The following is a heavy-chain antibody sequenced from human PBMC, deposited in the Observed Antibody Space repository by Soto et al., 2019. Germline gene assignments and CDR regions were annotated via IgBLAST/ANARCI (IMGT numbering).Heavy chain of an antibody. J-gene: IGHJ4*02. CDR3: ARDQSVSGPTTFHY. CDR1: GFTFTKSW. Sequence: EVQLIESGGGLVQPGGSLRLSCAASGFTFTKSWMHWVRQTPGKGLEWVSRVNTDGSDTIYADSVKGRFTISRDNAKKTLYLQMNSLTAEDTDMYYCARDQSVSGPTTFHYWGQGALVTVSS. D-gene: IGHD6-19*01. V-gene: IGHV3-74*01. CDR2: VNTDGSDT.